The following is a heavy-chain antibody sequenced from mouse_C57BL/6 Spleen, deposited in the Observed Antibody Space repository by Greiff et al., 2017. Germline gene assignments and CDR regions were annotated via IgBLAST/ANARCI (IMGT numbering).Heavy chain of an antibody. CDR1: GYSITSGYY. J-gene: IGHJ3*01. D-gene: IGHD2-1*01. CDR2: ISYDGSN. Sequence: DVQLQESGPGLVKPSQSLSLTCSVTGYSITSGYYWNWIRQFPGNKLEWMGYISYDGSNNYNPSLKNRISITRDTSKNQFFLKLNSVTTEDTATYYCARPFYYGNYLFAYWGQGTLVTVSA. CDR3: ARPFYYGNYLFAY. V-gene: IGHV3-6*01.